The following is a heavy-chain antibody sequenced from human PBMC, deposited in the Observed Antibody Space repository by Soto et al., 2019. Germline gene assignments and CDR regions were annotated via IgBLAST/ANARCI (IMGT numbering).Heavy chain of an antibody. CDR2: IYYSGST. Sequence: QVQLQESGPGLVKPSQTLSLTCTVSGGSISSGGYYWSWIRQHPGKGLEWIGYIYYSGSTYYNPSLKSRVTISVDTSKNQFSLKLSSVTAADTAVYYCARYQLYYDFWSGQFDPWGQGTLVTVSS. V-gene: IGHV4-31*03. CDR3: ARYQLYYDFWSGQFDP. D-gene: IGHD3-3*01. J-gene: IGHJ5*02. CDR1: GGSISSGGYY.